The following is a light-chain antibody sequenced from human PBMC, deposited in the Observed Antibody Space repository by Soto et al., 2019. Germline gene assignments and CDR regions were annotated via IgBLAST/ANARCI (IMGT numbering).Light chain of an antibody. J-gene: IGLJ1*01. V-gene: IGLV2-14*01. Sequence: QSALTQPASLSGSPGQSITISCTGTSSDVGGYNYVSWYQQHPGKAPKLMIYDVSKRPSGVSNRFSGSKSGNTASLTISGLQAEDEADYYCSSYISSSTLNVFGTGTKVTVL. CDR1: SSDVGGYNY. CDR2: DVS. CDR3: SSYISSSTLNV.